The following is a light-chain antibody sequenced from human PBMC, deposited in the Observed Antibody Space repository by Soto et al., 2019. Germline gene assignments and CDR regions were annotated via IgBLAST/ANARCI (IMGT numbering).Light chain of an antibody. V-gene: IGKV1-8*01. Sequence: AIPMTQSPSSLSASTGDRVTITCRASQGISSYLAWYQQKPGKAPKLLIYAASTLQSGVPSRFSGSGSGTDFTLTISCLQSEDFATYYCQQYYSYLTYTFGQGTKLEIK. CDR2: AAS. J-gene: IGKJ2*01. CDR1: QGISSY. CDR3: QQYYSYLTYT.